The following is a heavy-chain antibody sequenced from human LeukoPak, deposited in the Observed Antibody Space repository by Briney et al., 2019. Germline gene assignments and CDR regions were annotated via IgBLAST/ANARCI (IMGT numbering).Heavy chain of an antibody. V-gene: IGHV4-34*01. CDR2: INHSGST. Sequence: SETLSLTCAVYGGSFSGYYWSWIRQPPGKGLEWIGEINHSGSTNYNPSLKSRVTISVDTSKNQFSLKLSSVTAADTAVYYCARHGRYCSSTSCYDPHYYYYYMDVWGKGTTVTISS. D-gene: IGHD2-2*01. J-gene: IGHJ6*03. CDR1: GGSFSGYY. CDR3: ARHGRYCSSTSCYDPHYYYYYMDV.